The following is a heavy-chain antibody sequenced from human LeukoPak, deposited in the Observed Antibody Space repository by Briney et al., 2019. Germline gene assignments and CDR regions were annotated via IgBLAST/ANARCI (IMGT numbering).Heavy chain of an antibody. V-gene: IGHV1-8*01. D-gene: IGHD3-3*01. CDR2: MNRNRGTT. CDR3: ARDGGGTVFGVVLNDAFDM. CDR1: GYTFTNYD. J-gene: IGHJ3*02. Sequence: ASVKVSCKASGYTFTNYDINWVRQATGQGLEWMGWMNRNRGTTGYAHKFQGRVTMTRDTSINVAYMELSSLTSEDTAVYYCARDGGGTVFGVVLNDAFDMWGQGTMLIVSS.